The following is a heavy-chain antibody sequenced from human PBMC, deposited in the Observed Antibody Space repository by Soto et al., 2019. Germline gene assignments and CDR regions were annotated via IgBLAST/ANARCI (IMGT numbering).Heavy chain of an antibody. CDR2: IYNSGST. CDR3: ARAPYGSGTKPYYFDF. V-gene: IGHV4-59*01. J-gene: IGHJ4*02. CDR1: GGSISSYY. D-gene: IGHD3-10*01. Sequence: SETLSLTCTVSGGSISSYYWSWIRQPPGKGLEWIGFIYNSGSTNYNPSLKSRVTISMDTSRNQFSLILSSVTAADTAVYYCARAPYGSGTKPYYFDFWGQGALVTVSS.